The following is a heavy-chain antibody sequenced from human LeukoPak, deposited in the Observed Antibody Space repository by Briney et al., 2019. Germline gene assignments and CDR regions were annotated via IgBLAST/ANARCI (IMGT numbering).Heavy chain of an antibody. CDR3: AKGYRKGRWLPLDY. CDR2: ISWNSGSI. CDR1: GFTFDDYA. Sequence: GGSLRLSCAASGFTFDDYAMHWVRHAPGKGLEWVSGISWNSGSIGYADSVKGRFTISRDNAKNSLYLQMNSLRAEDTALYYCAKGYRKGRWLPLDYWGQGTLVTVSS. V-gene: IGHV3-9*01. J-gene: IGHJ4*02. D-gene: IGHD5-24*01.